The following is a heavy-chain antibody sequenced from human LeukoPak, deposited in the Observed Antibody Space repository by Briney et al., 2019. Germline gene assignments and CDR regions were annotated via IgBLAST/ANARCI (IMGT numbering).Heavy chain of an antibody. Sequence: PSETLSLTCAVYGGSFSGYYWSWIRQPPGKGLEWIGEINHSGSTNYNPSLKSRVTISVDTSKNQFSLKLSSVTAADTAVYYCAGGRQQWLVWGASPGSLFDPWGQGTLVTVSS. J-gene: IGHJ5*02. CDR2: INHSGST. D-gene: IGHD6-19*01. V-gene: IGHV4-34*01. CDR1: GGSFSGYY. CDR3: AGGRQQWLVWGASPGSLFDP.